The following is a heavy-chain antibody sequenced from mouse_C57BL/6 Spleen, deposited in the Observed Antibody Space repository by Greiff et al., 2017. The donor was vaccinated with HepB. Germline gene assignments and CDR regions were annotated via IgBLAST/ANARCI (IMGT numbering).Heavy chain of an antibody. V-gene: IGHV1-26*01. Sequence: EVQLQQSGPELVKPGASVKISCKASGYTFTDYYMNWVKQSHGKSLEWIGDINPNNGGTSYNQKFKGKATLTVDKSSSTAYMELRSLTSEDSAVYECARDGYCVAYWGQGTLVTVSA. CDR1: GYTFTDYY. J-gene: IGHJ3*01. D-gene: IGHD2-3*01. CDR2: INPNNGGT. CDR3: ARDGYCVAY.